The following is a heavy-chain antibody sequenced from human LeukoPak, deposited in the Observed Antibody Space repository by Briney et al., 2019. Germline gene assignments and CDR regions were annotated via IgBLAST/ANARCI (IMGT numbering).Heavy chain of an antibody. V-gene: IGHV3-30*04. CDR1: GFTFSSYA. CDR2: ISYDGSNK. J-gene: IGHJ3*02. Sequence: AGGSLRLSCAASGFTFSSYAMHWVRQAPGKGLEWVAVISYDGSNKYYADSVKGRFTISRDNSKNTLYLQMNSLRAEDTAVYYCARDEGDAFDIWGQGTMVTVSS. CDR3: ARDEGDAFDI.